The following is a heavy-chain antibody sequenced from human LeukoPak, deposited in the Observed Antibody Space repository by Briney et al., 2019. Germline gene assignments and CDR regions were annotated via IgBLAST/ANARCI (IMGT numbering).Heavy chain of an antibody. CDR1: GFTFSSYW. J-gene: IGHJ4*02. Sequence: GGSLRLSCVASGFTFSSYWMTWVRQAPGKGLEWVANIKTDGSLIYYVDSVKGRFTISRDYAKNSLYLQMNSLRVEDTAVYYCAKVAKYYYGPETYYFFEQWGQGTPVTASS. V-gene: IGHV3-7*01. D-gene: IGHD3-10*01. CDR3: AKVAKYYYGPETYYFFEQ. CDR2: IKTDGSLI.